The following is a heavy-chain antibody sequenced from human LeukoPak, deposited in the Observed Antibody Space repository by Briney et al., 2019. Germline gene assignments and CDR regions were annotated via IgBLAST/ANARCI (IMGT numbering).Heavy chain of an antibody. J-gene: IGHJ4*02. CDR3: ARGSASYDILTGYYPLYYFYY. CDR2: IYYSGST. V-gene: IGHV4-39*07. D-gene: IGHD3-9*01. CDR1: GGPISSSSYY. Sequence: SETLSLTCTVSGGPISSSSYYWGWIRQPPGKGVEWIGSIYYSGSTYYNPSLKSRVTISVDTSKNQFSLKLSSVTAADTAVYYCARGSASYDILTGYYPLYYFYYWGQGTLVTVSS.